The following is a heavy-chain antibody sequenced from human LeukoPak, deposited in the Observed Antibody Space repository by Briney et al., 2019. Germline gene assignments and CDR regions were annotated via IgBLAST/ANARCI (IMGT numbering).Heavy chain of an antibody. CDR3: ARFRTWGDKAFDY. CDR2: ISPDGSQT. V-gene: IGHV3-74*01. CDR1: GFSLSNYW. Sequence: GGSLRLSCAASGFSLSNYWMHWVRQAPGKGLMWVSQISPDGSQTFYADSVKGRFTISRDSAKNSLYLQMNSLRAEDTAVYYCARFRTWGDKAFDYWGQGTLVTVSS. J-gene: IGHJ4*02. D-gene: IGHD2-21*02.